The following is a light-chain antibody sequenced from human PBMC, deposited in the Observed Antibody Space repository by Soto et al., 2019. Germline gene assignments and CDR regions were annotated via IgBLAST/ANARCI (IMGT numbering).Light chain of an antibody. V-gene: IGLV2-23*03. CDR1: SSDVGSYNL. CDR3: FSYAGSSTV. J-gene: IGLJ2*01. CDR2: EGS. Sequence: QSALTQPASVSVSPVQSITISCTGTSSDVGSYNLVSWYQQHPGKAPKLMIYEGSKRPSGVSNRFSGSKSGNTASLTISGLQAEDEADYYCFSYAGSSTVFGGGTKVTVL.